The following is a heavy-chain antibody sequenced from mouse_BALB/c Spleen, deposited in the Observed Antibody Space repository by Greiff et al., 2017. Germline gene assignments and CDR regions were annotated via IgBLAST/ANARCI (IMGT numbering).Heavy chain of an antibody. Sequence: VQLKESGPGLVQPSQSLSITCTVSGFSLTSYGVHWVRQSPGKGLEWLGVIWSGGSTDYNAAFISRLSISKDNSKSQVFFKMNSLQANDTAIYYCARTVTTATYYAMDYWGQGTSVTVSS. V-gene: IGHV2-2*02. CDR3: ARTVTTATYYAMDY. CDR2: IWSGGST. J-gene: IGHJ4*01. CDR1: GFSLTSYG. D-gene: IGHD1-2*01.